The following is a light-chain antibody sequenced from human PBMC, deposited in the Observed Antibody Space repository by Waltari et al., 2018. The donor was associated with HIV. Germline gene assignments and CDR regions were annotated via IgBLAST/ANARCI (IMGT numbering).Light chain of an antibody. CDR3: QQYDSGPRGIT. CDR1: QSISAK. V-gene: IGKV3-15*01. CDR2: EAA. J-gene: IGKJ2*01. Sequence: EIVMTQSPPTLPVSPGQRVPLSCRASQSISAKVAWYQQRPGQAPRLLIYEAATRPTGIPARFSGSGSGTEFTLTISSLQSEDFATYFCQQYDSGPRGITFGQGTMLEIK.